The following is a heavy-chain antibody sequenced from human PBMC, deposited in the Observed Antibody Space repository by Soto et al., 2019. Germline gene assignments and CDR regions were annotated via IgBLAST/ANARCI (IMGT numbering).Heavy chain of an antibody. V-gene: IGHV1-2*04. CDR2: INPNSGGT. CDR1: GYTFTGYY. D-gene: IGHD3-16*02. Sequence: GASVKVSCKASGYTFTGYYMHWVRQAPGQGIEWMGWINPNSGGTNYAQKFQGWVTMTRDTSISTAYMELSRLRSDDTAVYYCARVGYDYVWGSYPNPPYYYYGMDVWGQGTTVTVSS. J-gene: IGHJ6*02. CDR3: ARVGYDYVWGSYPNPPYYYYGMDV.